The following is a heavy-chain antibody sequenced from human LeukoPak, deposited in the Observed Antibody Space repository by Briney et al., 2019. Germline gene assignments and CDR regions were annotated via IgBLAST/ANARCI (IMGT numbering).Heavy chain of an antibody. V-gene: IGHV4-59*08. CDR2: IYYSGST. J-gene: IGHJ4*02. Sequence: PSETLSLTCTVSGGSISSYYWSWIRQPPGKGLEWIGYIYYSGSTNYNPSLKSRVTISVDTSKNQFSLKLSSVTVADTATYYCVRQGTNSGYYLLDYWGQGHPVIVSS. CDR3: VRQGTNSGYYLLDY. D-gene: IGHD3-22*01. CDR1: GGSISSYY.